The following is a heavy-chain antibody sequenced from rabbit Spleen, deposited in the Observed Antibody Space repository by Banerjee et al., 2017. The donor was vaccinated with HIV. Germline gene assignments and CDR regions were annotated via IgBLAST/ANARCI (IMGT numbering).Heavy chain of an antibody. CDR3: VRGASSSGYYSL. J-gene: IGHJ4*01. V-gene: IGHV1S40*01. CDR1: GFSFNEFSFNNGYD. CDR2: AYAGSSDST. Sequence: QSLEESGGDLVKPGASLTLTCKASGFSFNEFSFNNGYDMCWVRQAPGKGLEWVACAYAGSSDSTYSATWAKGRFTISKTSSTTVTLQMTSLTAADTATYFCVRGASSSGYYSLWGPGTLVTVS. D-gene: IGHD1-1*01.